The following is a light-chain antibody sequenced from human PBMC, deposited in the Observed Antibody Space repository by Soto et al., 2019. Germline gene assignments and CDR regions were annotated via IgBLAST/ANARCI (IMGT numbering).Light chain of an antibody. V-gene: IGLV1-44*01. CDR1: KSNIGSGA. CDR3: AACDDSLKGWV. CDR2: HND. J-gene: IGLJ3*02. Sequence: QSVLTQTPSASGTPGQRVTISCSGSKSNIGSGAVNWYQQLPGTAPKLLIYHNDQRPSGVPDRFSGSKSGTSASLAISGLQSEDETEYSCAACDDSLKGWVFGGGTKLTVL.